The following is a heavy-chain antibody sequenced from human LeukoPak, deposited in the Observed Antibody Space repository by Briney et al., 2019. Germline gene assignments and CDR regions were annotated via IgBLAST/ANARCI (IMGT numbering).Heavy chain of an antibody. Sequence: PGGSLRLSCAASGFTFRNYLMNWVRQAPGKGLEWVSFISSTGGTIYYADSVKGRFTVSRDNGKNSLLLQMNSLRAEDTALYYCARYSSSWSAFDIWGQGTMVTVSS. CDR3: ARYSSSWSAFDI. D-gene: IGHD6-13*01. CDR1: GFTFRNYL. CDR2: ISSTGGTI. J-gene: IGHJ3*02. V-gene: IGHV3-48*01.